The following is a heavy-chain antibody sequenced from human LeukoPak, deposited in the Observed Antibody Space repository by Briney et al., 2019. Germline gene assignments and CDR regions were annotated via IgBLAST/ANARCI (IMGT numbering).Heavy chain of an antibody. V-gene: IGHV3-23*01. J-gene: IGHJ4*02. CDR3: GSHDFWSGYD. D-gene: IGHD3-3*01. CDR1: GFTFSSYA. Sequence: GGSLRLSCAASGFTFSSYAMSWVRQAPGKGLEWVSAISGSSGSTYYAGSVKGRFTISRDNSKNTLYLQMNSLRAEDTALYYCGSHDFWSGYDWGQGTLVTVSS. CDR2: ISGSSGST.